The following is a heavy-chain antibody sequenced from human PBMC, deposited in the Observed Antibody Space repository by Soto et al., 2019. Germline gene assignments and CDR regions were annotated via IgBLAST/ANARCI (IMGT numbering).Heavy chain of an antibody. Sequence: PGESLKISCKGSGYSFTSYWISWVRQMPGKGLEWMGRIDPSDSYTNYSPSFQGHVTISADKSISTAYLQWSSLKASDTAMYYCARHPNLLWFGEEPRPDNRYYYYGMDVWGQGTTVTVSS. CDR3: ARHPNLLWFGEEPRPDNRYYYYGMDV. V-gene: IGHV5-10-1*01. CDR2: IDPSDSYT. CDR1: GYSFTSYW. D-gene: IGHD3-10*01. J-gene: IGHJ6*02.